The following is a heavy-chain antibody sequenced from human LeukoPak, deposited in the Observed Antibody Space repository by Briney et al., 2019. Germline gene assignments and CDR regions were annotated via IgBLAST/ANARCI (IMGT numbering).Heavy chain of an antibody. Sequence: GGSLRLSCAASGFTFSSYAMSWVRQAPGKGLEWVSAISGSGGSTYYADSVKGRFTISRDNSKNTLYLQMNSLRAEDTAVYYCAKEEVRLLWFVEKGSHFDYWGQGTLVTVSS. CDR1: GFTFSSYA. J-gene: IGHJ4*02. V-gene: IGHV3-23*01. CDR2: ISGSGGST. D-gene: IGHD3-10*01. CDR3: AKEEVRLLWFVEKGSHFDY.